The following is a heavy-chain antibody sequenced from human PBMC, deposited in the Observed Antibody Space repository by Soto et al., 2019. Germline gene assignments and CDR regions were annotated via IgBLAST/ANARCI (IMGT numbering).Heavy chain of an antibody. Sequence: QVQLVESGGGAVQPGASLRLSCVASGFDFTYYAMHWVRHAPGKGLESVAVMSSDGSKIHHTDSVKGRFTISRDNSKNTLYLQMNSLRTEDTAVYFCANDEGVRGTLGLFDYWGQGTLVSVSS. J-gene: IGHJ4*02. CDR2: MSSDGSKI. CDR1: GFDFTYYA. V-gene: IGHV3-30*18. D-gene: IGHD3-10*01. CDR3: ANDEGVRGTLGLFDY.